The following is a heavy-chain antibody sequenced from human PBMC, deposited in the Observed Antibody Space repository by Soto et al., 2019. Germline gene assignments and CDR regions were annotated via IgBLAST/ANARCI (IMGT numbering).Heavy chain of an antibody. J-gene: IGHJ4*02. CDR2: ISRSSSYI. D-gene: IGHD6-13*01. V-gene: IGHV3-21*01. CDR1: VFTFSIYS. CDR3: ARFASRSSFDY. Sequence: WGSLRISCASCVFTFSIYSMNWVGQAPGKGLEWVSSISRSSSYIYYADSVKGRFTISRDNAKNSLYLQMNSLRAEDTAVYYCARFASRSSFDYWGQGTLVTVSS.